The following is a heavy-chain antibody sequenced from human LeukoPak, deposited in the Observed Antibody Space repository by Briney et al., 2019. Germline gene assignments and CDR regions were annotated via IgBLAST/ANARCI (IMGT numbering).Heavy chain of an antibody. D-gene: IGHD3-22*01. Sequence: SETLSLTCTVSGGSISSYYWSWIRQPPGKGREWIGYIYYSGSTNYNPSLKSRVTISVDTSKNQLSLKLSSVTAADTAVYYCATSTYYYDSSGYYSWGQGTLVTVSS. CDR2: IYYSGST. CDR1: GGSISSYY. J-gene: IGHJ4*02. CDR3: ATSTYYYDSSGYYS. V-gene: IGHV4-59*01.